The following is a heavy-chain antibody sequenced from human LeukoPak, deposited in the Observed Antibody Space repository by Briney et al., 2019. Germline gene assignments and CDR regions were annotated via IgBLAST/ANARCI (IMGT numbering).Heavy chain of an antibody. Sequence: EASVKVSCKVSGYTLTELSMHWVRQAPGKGLEWMGGFDPEDGETIYAQKFQGRVTMTRDTSISTAHMEVSRLRSDDTAVYYCARANFLYCSSSTCLFDYWGQGTLVTVSS. D-gene: IGHD2-2*01. CDR2: FDPEDGET. CDR1: GYTLTELS. J-gene: IGHJ4*02. CDR3: ARANFLYCSSSTCLFDY. V-gene: IGHV1-24*01.